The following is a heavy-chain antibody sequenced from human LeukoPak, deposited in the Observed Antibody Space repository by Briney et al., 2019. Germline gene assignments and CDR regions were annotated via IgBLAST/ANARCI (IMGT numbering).Heavy chain of an antibody. D-gene: IGHD3-10*01. J-gene: IGHJ2*01. CDR1: GFTFSSYW. CDR3: AREGTPSYWYFDL. V-gene: IGHV3-74*01. CDR2: INSDGSST. Sequence: SGGSLRLSCAASGFTFSSYWMHWVRQAPGKGLVWVSRINSDGSSTNYADSVKGRFTISRDNAKNTLYLQMNSLRDEDTAVYYCAREGTPSYWYFDLWGRTTLVTVSS.